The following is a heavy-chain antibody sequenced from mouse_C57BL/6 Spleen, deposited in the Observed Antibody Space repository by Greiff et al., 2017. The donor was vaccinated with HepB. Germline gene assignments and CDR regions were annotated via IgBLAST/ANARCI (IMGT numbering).Heavy chain of an antibody. V-gene: IGHV1-53*01. CDR2: INPSNGGT. Sequence: VQLQQSGTELVKPGASVKLSCKASGYTFTSYWMHWVKQRPGQGLEWIGNINPSNGGTNYNEKFKSKATLTVDKSSSTAYMQLSSLTSEDSAVYYCAPTSGTRYYAMDYWGQGTSVTVSS. CDR3: APTSGTRYYAMDY. J-gene: IGHJ4*01. D-gene: IGHD4-1*01. CDR1: GYTFTSYW.